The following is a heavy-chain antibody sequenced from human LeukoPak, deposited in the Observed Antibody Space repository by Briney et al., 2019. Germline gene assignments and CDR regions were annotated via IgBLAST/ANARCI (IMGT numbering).Heavy chain of an antibody. D-gene: IGHD3-10*01. Sequence: ASVKVSCKASGYTFTSYDINWVRQATGQGLEWMGWMNPNSGNTGYAQKFQGRVTMTRNTSISTAYMELSSLRSEDTAVYYCARSLLVRGSETFDHWGQGTLVTVSS. J-gene: IGHJ4*02. V-gene: IGHV1-8*01. CDR3: ARSLLVRGSETFDH. CDR2: MNPNSGNT. CDR1: GYTFTSYD.